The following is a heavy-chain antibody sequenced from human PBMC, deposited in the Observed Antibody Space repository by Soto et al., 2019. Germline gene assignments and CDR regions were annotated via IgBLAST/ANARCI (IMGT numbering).Heavy chain of an antibody. D-gene: IGHD2-8*01. V-gene: IGHV4-59*12. J-gene: IGHJ4*02. CDR3: AREYCANDVCFQPDY. Sequence: QVQLQESGPGLVKPSETLSLTCSVSGDSISSSYSWSWIRQPPGKGLEWIGYVYYTGSTRYNPSLQSRVTMSVDTSKHQFSLKLNSVTAADTAIYYCAREYCANDVCFQPDYWGQGTLITVSS. CDR2: VYYTGST. CDR1: GDSISSSYS.